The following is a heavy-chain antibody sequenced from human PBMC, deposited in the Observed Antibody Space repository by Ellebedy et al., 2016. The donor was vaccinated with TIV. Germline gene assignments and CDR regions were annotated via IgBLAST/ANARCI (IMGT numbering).Heavy chain of an antibody. Sequence: GESLKISXAASGFTFSSYSMNWVRQAPGKGLEWVSSISSSSSYIYYADSVKGRFTISRDNAKNSLYLQMNSLRAEDTAVYYCASPGGVEMGHWGQGTLVTVSS. CDR1: GFTFSSYS. D-gene: IGHD5-24*01. CDR3: ASPGGVEMGH. CDR2: ISSSSSYI. V-gene: IGHV3-21*01. J-gene: IGHJ4*02.